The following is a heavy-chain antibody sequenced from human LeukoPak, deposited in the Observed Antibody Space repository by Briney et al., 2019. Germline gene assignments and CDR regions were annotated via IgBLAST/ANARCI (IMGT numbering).Heavy chain of an antibody. J-gene: IGHJ6*02. V-gene: IGHV1-2*06. CDR3: ARGGRDILTGYYTDFYYGMDV. D-gene: IGHD3-9*01. Sequence: ASVRVSCTASGYTFTGYYMHWVRQAPGQGLEWMGRINPSSGGTNYAQKFQGRVTMTRDTSISTAYMELSRLRSDDTAVYYCARGGRDILTGYYTDFYYGMDVWGQGTTVTVSS. CDR2: INPSSGGT. CDR1: GYTFTGYY.